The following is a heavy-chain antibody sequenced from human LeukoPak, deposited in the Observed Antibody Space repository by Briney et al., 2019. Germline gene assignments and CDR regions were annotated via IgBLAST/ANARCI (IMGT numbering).Heavy chain of an antibody. J-gene: IGHJ4*02. CDR3: AKDLRIVVVVAATTGPNYDY. CDR1: GFTVSSSY. Sequence: GGSLRLSCAGSGFTVSSSYMSWVRQAPGKGLEWVSAISGSGGSTYYADSVKGRFTISRDNSRNTLYLQMNSLRAEDTAVYYCAKDLRIVVVVAATTGPNYDYWGQGTLVTVSS. D-gene: IGHD2-15*01. V-gene: IGHV3-23*01. CDR2: ISGSGGST.